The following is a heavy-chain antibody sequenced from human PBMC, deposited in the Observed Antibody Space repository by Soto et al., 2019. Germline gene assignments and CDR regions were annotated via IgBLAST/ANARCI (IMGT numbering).Heavy chain of an antibody. V-gene: IGHV4-34*01. J-gene: IGHJ4*02. Sequence: PSETLSLTCAVYGGSFSGYYWSWIRQPPGKGLEWIGEINHSGSTNYNPSLKSRVTISVDTSKNQFSLKLSSVTAADTAVYYCARGLGYCSSTSCYGRPDPQKVDDYWGQGTLVTVSS. CDR3: ARGLGYCSSTSCYGRPDPQKVDDY. D-gene: IGHD2-2*01. CDR1: GGSFSGYY. CDR2: INHSGST.